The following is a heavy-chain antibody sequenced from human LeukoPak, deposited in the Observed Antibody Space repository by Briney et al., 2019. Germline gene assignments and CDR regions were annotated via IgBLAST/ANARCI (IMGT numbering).Heavy chain of an antibody. V-gene: IGHV3-30-3*01. Sequence: GGSLRLSCAASGFTFSSYAMHWVRQAPGKGLEWVAVISYDGSNKYYADSVKGRFTISRDNSKNTLYLQMNSLRAEDTATYYCVLRDFSSVPYWGQGALVTVSS. J-gene: IGHJ4*02. CDR2: ISYDGSNK. CDR3: VLRDFSSVPY. D-gene: IGHD3-9*01. CDR1: GFTFSSYA.